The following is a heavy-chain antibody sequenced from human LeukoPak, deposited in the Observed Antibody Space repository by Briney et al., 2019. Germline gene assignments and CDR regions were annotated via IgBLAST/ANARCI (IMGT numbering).Heavy chain of an antibody. V-gene: IGHV4-34*01. CDR2: IYHSGST. CDR1: GGSFSGYY. J-gene: IGHJ6*03. Sequence: SETLSLTCAVYGGSFSGYYWSWIRQPPGKGLEWIGSIYHSGSTYYNPSLKSRVTISVDTSKNQFSLKLSSVTAADTAVYYCARSRGPNPTYYYYYMDVWGKGTTVTVSS. CDR3: ARSRGPNPTYYYYYMDV.